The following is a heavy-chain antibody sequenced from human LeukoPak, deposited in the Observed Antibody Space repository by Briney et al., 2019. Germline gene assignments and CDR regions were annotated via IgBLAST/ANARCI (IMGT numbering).Heavy chain of an antibody. J-gene: IGHJ4*02. CDR1: GGSISSSSYY. Sequence: SETLSLTCTVSGGSISSSSYYWAWIRQPPGKGLEWIGSIYYSRSTYYNPSLKSRVTISVDTSKNQFSLKLSSVTAADTAVYYCARQGSLRGYWGQGTLVTVSS. CDR3: ARQGSLRGY. CDR2: IYYSRST. D-gene: IGHD3-3*01. V-gene: IGHV4-39*01.